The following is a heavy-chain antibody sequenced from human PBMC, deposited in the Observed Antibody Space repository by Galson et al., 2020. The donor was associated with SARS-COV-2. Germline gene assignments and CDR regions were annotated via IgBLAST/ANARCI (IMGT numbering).Heavy chain of an antibody. CDR1: GYTFTSYG. Sequence: GESLKISCKASGYTFTSYGISWVRQAPGQGLEWMGWISAYNGNTNYAQKLQGRVTMTTDTSTSTAYMELRSLRSDDTAVYYCARDVVVVVAATRCMDVWGQGTTVTVSS. CDR3: ARDVVVVVAATRCMDV. J-gene: IGHJ6*02. D-gene: IGHD2-15*01. CDR2: ISAYNGNT. V-gene: IGHV1-18*01.